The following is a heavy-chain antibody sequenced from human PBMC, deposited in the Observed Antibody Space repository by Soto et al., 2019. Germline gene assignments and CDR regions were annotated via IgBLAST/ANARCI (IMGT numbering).Heavy chain of an antibody. CDR2: IFWNDER. D-gene: IGHD1-7*01. V-gene: IGHV2-26*01. J-gene: IGHJ4*02. CDR1: GFSLSKARMG. Sequence: QVTLKESGPVLVKPTETLTLTCTVSGFSLSKARMGVSWIRQPPGKALEWLAHIFWNDERSYNTSLKSSLTISRDTSKSQVVLTMTNVDPVDTGTYFCARALREELPIYYFDSWGQGTLVTVSS. CDR3: ARALREELPIYYFDS.